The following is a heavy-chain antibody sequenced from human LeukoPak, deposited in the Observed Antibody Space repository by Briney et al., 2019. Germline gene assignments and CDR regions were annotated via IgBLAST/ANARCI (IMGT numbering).Heavy chain of an antibody. CDR2: MSPNTGYT. D-gene: IGHD1-26*01. Sequence: ASVKLSCKASGYTFTSYDINWVRQAPGQGLEGMGWMSPNTGYTGYAQKFQGRVTMTRDMSTTTDYMELSSLRSEDTAVYYCARDRIVGATGLDYWGQGTLVTVSS. V-gene: IGHV1-8*01. CDR1: GYTFTSYD. CDR3: ARDRIVGATGLDY. J-gene: IGHJ4*02.